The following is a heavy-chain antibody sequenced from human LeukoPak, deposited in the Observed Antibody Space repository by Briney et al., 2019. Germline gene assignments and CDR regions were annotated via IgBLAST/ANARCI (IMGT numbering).Heavy chain of an antibody. V-gene: IGHV3-30*18. Sequence: GGSLRLSCAASGFTFSSSAMNWVRQAPGKGLEWVAVISYDGSSKYYADSVKGRFTISRDNSKNTLYLQMNSLRAEDTAVYYCAKDPAFASGSYYFPDYWGQGTLVTVSS. CDR1: GFTFSSSA. CDR3: AKDPAFASGSYYFPDY. J-gene: IGHJ4*02. CDR2: ISYDGSSK. D-gene: IGHD1-26*01.